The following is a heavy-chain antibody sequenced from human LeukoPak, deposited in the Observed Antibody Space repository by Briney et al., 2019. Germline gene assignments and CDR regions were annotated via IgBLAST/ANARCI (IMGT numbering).Heavy chain of an antibody. V-gene: IGHV1-18*01. CDR3: ARVTWGYYDSSGYYPDAFDI. CDR1: GYTFTSYG. Sequence: ASVKVSCKASGYTFTSYGISWVRQAPGQGLEWMGWISAYNGNTNYAQKLQGRVTMTTDTSTSTAYMELRGLRSDDTAVYYCARVTWGYYDSSGYYPDAFDIWGQGTMVTVSS. CDR2: ISAYNGNT. D-gene: IGHD3-22*01. J-gene: IGHJ3*02.